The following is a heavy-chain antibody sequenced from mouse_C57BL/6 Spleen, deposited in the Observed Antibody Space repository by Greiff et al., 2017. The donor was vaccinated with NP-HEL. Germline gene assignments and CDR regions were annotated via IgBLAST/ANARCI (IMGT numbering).Heavy chain of an antibody. V-gene: IGHV5-17*01. Sequence: DVMLVESGGGLVKPGGSLKLSCAASGFTFSDYGMHWVRQAPEKGLEWVAYISSGSSTIYYADTVKGRFTISRDNAKNTLFLQMTSLRSEDTAMYYCARYDGYYGGYFDYWGQGTTLTVSS. CDR1: GFTFSDYG. CDR2: ISSGSSTI. D-gene: IGHD2-3*01. CDR3: ARYDGYYGGYFDY. J-gene: IGHJ2*01.